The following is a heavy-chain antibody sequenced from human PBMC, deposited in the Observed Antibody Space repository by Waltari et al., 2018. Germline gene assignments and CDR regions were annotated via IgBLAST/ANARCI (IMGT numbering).Heavy chain of an antibody. D-gene: IGHD5-12*01. CDR2: ISSSSSYI. CDR1: GFTFSSYS. J-gene: IGHJ4*02. V-gene: IGHV3-21*01. Sequence: EVQLVESGGGLVKPGGSLRLSCAASGFTFSSYSMHWVRQAPGKGLGWVSSISSSSSYIYYADSVKGRFTISRDNAKNSLYLQMNSLRAEDTAVYYCARLVATIGYWGQGTLVTVSS. CDR3: ARLVATIGY.